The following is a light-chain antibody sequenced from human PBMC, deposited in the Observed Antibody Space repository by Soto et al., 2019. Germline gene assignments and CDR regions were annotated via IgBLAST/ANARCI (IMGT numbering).Light chain of an antibody. CDR3: QQYGSSPDT. Sequence: EIVLTQSPGTLSLSPGERATLSCRASQSVSSSYLAWYQQKPGQAPRLLIYGASSRATGIPDRFSGSGSGTDFILTISRLEPEDFAVYYCQQYGSSPDTFGQGTKVEIK. CDR1: QSVSSSY. V-gene: IGKV3-20*01. CDR2: GAS. J-gene: IGKJ1*01.